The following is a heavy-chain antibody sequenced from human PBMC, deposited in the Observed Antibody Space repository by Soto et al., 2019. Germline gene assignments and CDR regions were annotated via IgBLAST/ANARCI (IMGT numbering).Heavy chain of an antibody. J-gene: IGHJ6*02. Sequence: QVQLQESGPGLVKPSETLSLTCTVSGGSISSYYWNWIRQPPGKGLEWIGYIYYSGSTNYNSSLKSRVTISVHPSKNQFSLKLSSVTAADTAVYYCAREGLTGTIGLYYYYGLDVWGQGTTVTVSS. CDR3: AREGLTGTIGLYYYYGLDV. V-gene: IGHV4-59*01. D-gene: IGHD1-7*01. CDR1: GGSISSYY. CDR2: IYYSGST.